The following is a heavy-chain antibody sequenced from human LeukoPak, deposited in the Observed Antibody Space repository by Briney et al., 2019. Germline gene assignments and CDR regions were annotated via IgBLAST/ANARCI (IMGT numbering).Heavy chain of an antibody. CDR3: ARALWYYYDSSGYYSPLPYY. Sequence: ASVKVSCKASGYTFTNYAISWVRQAPGQGLEWMGWINPNSGGTNYAQKFQGRVTMTRDTSISTAYMELSRLRSDDTAVHYCARALWYYYDSSGYYSPLPYYWGQGTLVTVSS. D-gene: IGHD3-22*01. CDR1: GYTFTNYA. CDR2: INPNSGGT. J-gene: IGHJ4*02. V-gene: IGHV1-2*02.